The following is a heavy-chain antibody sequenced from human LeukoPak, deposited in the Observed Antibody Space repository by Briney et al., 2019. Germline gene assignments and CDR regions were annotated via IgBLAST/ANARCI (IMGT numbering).Heavy chain of an antibody. V-gene: IGHV1-18*01. Sequence: ASVKVSCKASGYTFTSYGISWVRQAPGQGLEWMGWISAYNGNTNYAQKLQGRVTMTADTSTSTAYMELRSLRSDDTAVYYCARALYYYDSSGYSYWGQGTLVTVSS. CDR1: GYTFTSYG. D-gene: IGHD3-22*01. CDR3: ARALYYYDSSGYSY. CDR2: ISAYNGNT. J-gene: IGHJ4*02.